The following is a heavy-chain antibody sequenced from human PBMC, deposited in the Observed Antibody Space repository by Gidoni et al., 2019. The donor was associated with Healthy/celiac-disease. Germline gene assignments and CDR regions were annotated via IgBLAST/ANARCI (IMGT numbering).Heavy chain of an antibody. CDR1: GGSVSSGSYY. V-gene: IGHV4-61*01. J-gene: IGHJ4*02. CDR2: IYYSGST. D-gene: IGHD2-15*01. Sequence: QVQLQESGPGLVKPSETLSLTCTVSGGSVSSGSYYWSWIRQPPGKGLEWIGYIYYSGSTNYNPSLKSRVTISGDTSKNQFSLKLSSVTAADTAVYYCARASTGYCSGGSCYDGGYWGQGTLVTVSS. CDR3: ARASTGYCSGGSCYDGGY.